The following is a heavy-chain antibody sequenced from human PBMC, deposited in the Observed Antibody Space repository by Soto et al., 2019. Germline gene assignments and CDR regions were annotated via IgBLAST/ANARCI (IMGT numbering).Heavy chain of an antibody. Sequence: QVQLQESGPGLVKPSQTLSLTCTVSGGSISSGGYYWSWIRQPPGKGMEWIGYIYYSGSTYYNPSLKSRVTISVDTSKNQFSLKLRSVTAADTAVYYCARVRVETMIVVANGEFDPWGQGTLVTVSS. V-gene: IGHV4-31*03. CDR3: ARVRVETMIVVANGEFDP. D-gene: IGHD3-22*01. CDR1: GGSISSGGYY. J-gene: IGHJ5*02. CDR2: IYYSGST.